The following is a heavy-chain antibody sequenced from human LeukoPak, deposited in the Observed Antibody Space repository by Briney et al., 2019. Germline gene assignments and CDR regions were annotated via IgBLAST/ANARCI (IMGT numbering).Heavy chain of an antibody. V-gene: IGHV1-8*01. Sequence: ASVKVSCKASGYTFTSYDINWVRQATGQGVEWMGWMNPNSGNTGYAQKFQGRVTMTRNTSISTAYMELSSLRSEDTAVYYCARSRSILRFLEWPTPNWFDPWGQGTLVAVSS. CDR2: MNPNSGNT. J-gene: IGHJ5*02. CDR3: ARSRSILRFLEWPTPNWFDP. D-gene: IGHD3-3*01. CDR1: GYTFTSYD.